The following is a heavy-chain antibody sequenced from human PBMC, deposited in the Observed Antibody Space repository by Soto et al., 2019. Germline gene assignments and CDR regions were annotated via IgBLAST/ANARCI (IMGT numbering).Heavy chain of an antibody. CDR1: GGTFSSYA. V-gene: IGHV1-69*13. CDR3: ASKRSVTTPYYFDY. Sequence: SVKVSCKASGGTFSSYAISWVRQAPGQGLEWMGGIIPIFGTANYAQKFRGRVTITADESTSTAYMELSSLRSEDTAVYYCASKRSVTTPYYFDYWGQGTLVTVSS. CDR2: IIPIFGTA. J-gene: IGHJ4*02. D-gene: IGHD4-4*01.